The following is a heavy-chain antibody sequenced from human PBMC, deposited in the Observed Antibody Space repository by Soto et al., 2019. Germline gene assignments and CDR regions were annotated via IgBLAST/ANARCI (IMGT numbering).Heavy chain of an antibody. Sequence: QVQLQQWGAGLLKPSETLSLTCAVYGGSFSGYYWSWIRQPPGKGLEWMGEINHSGSPNYNPSLRSRVTISVDTSKNQFSLKLSSVTAAGTAVYYCARGAVETVDYWGQGTLVTVSS. V-gene: IGHV4-34*01. CDR3: ARGAVETVDY. CDR1: GGSFSGYY. J-gene: IGHJ4*02. CDR2: INHSGSP.